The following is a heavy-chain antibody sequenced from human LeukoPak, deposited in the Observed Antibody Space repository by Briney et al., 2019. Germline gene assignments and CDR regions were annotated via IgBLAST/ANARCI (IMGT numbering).Heavy chain of an antibody. Sequence: GGSLRLSCAASGFTFSSYAVTWVRQAPGKGLEWVSGICGSGGSTYYADSVKGRFTISRDNSKNTLYLQMNSLRAEDTAIYYCAKGYYCSGSYYFDYWGQGTLVTVSS. CDR1: GFTFSSYA. J-gene: IGHJ4*02. V-gene: IGHV3-23*01. D-gene: IGHD3-10*01. CDR3: AKGYYCSGSYYFDY. CDR2: ICGSGGST.